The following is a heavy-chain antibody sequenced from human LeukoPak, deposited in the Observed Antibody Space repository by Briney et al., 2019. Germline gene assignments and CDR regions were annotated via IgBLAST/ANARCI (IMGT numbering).Heavy chain of an antibody. J-gene: IGHJ3*02. V-gene: IGHV3-30*14. Sequence: GGSLRLSCAASGLTFSSYAMNWVRQAPGKGLEWVAVISYDGSDKYYPDSVKGRFTISSDNSKNTLYLQMNSLRAEDTAVYYCARDDYGGNSHYAFDIWGQGTMVTVSS. CDR3: ARDDYGGNSHYAFDI. CDR1: GLTFSSYA. CDR2: ISYDGSDK. D-gene: IGHD4-23*01.